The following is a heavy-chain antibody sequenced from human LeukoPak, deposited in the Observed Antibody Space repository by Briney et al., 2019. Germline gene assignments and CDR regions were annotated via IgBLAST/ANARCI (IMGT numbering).Heavy chain of an antibody. Sequence: GGSLRLSCAASGFTFSSYSMNWVRQAPGKGLEWVSSISSSSSYIYYADSVKGRFTISRDNAKNSLYLQMNSLRAEDTAVYYCARDEIEYGDYAPPCFQHWGQGTLVTVSS. J-gene: IGHJ1*01. CDR2: ISSSSSYI. D-gene: IGHD4-17*01. CDR3: ARDEIEYGDYAPPCFQH. CDR1: GFTFSSYS. V-gene: IGHV3-21*01.